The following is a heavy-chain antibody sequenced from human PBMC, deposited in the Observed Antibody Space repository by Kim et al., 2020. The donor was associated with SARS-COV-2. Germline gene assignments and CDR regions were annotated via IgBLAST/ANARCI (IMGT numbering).Heavy chain of an antibody. CDR2: MNPNSGNT. D-gene: IGHD3-10*01. CDR1: GYTFTSYD. V-gene: IGHV1-8*01. J-gene: IGHJ4*02. Sequence: ASVTVSCKASGYTFTSYDINWVRQATGQGLEWMGWMNPNSGNTGYAQKFQGRVTMTRNTSISTAYMELSSLRSEDTAVYYCARDRTYYYGSGSYWGYWGQGTLVTVSS. CDR3: ARDRTYYYGSGSYWGY.